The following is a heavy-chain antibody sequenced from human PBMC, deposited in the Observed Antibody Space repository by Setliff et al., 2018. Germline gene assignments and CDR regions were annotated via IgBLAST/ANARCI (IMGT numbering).Heavy chain of an antibody. D-gene: IGHD3-22*01. Sequence: ASVKVSCKTSGYAFITFGMSWVHQAPGQGLEWMGWISPVYGIANYARKFQGRVTMTADTSTTTAYLELTSLRYDDTAVYYCVRGPGPSVVVAIPFDHWGQGSLVTVSS. J-gene: IGHJ4*02. CDR2: ISPVYGIA. CDR1: GYAFITFG. CDR3: VRGPGPSVVVAIPFDH. V-gene: IGHV1-18*01.